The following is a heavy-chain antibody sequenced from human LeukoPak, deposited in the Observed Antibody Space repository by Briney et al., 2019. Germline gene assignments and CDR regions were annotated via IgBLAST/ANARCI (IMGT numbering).Heavy chain of an antibody. Sequence: GGSLRLSCAASGFTFSSYTMSWVRQAPGKGLEWVSYISSSSSIMYYADSVKGRFTISRDNGKNSLYLQMNSLRDEDTSVYYCARSFVAGGFFFDSWGQGTLVTVSS. CDR1: GFTFSSYT. D-gene: IGHD6-19*01. V-gene: IGHV3-48*02. CDR3: ARSFVAGGFFFDS. J-gene: IGHJ4*02. CDR2: ISSSSSIM.